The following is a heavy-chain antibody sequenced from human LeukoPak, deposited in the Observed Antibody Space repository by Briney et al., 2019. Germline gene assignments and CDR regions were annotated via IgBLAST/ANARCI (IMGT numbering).Heavy chain of an antibody. D-gene: IGHD2-15*01. CDR1: AFIFSNYA. CDR2: ISGSDDNT. CDR3: AKSRSGVSSCYNY. J-gene: IGHJ4*02. Sequence: PWGSLRLSCAASAFIFSNYAMSWVRQAPGKGLEWVSAISGSDDNTYYADSVRGRFTISRDNSKNTLYLQMNSLRAEDTAIYFCAKSRSGVSSCYNYWGQGTLVTVSS. V-gene: IGHV3-23*01.